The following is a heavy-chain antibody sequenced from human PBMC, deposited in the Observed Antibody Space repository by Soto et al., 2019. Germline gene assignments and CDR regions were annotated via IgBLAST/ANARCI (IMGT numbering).Heavy chain of an antibody. CDR1: GFTFSSYG. Sequence: QVQLVESGGGVVQPGRSLRLSCAASGFTFSSYGMHWVRQAPGKGLEWVAVIWYDGSNKYYADSVKGRFTISRDNSKNTLYLQMNIRRAEETAVYYCARDRWCGEFSPPDYWGQGTLVTVSS. D-gene: IGHD3-10*01. J-gene: IGHJ4*02. CDR3: ARDRWCGEFSPPDY. CDR2: IWYDGSNK. V-gene: IGHV3-33*01.